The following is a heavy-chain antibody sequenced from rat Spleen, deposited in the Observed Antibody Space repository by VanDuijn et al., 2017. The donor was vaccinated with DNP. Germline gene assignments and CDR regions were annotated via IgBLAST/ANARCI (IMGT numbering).Heavy chain of an antibody. CDR1: GFTFSDYY. J-gene: IGHJ2*01. V-gene: IGHV5-22*01. CDR3: ARHVLPLRVWDY. D-gene: IGHD1-4*01. CDR2: ISSDGGSN. Sequence: EVQLVESGGGLVQPGRSLKLSCAASGFTFSDYYMAWVRQAPTKGLEWVAYISSDGGSNYHGDSVKGRFTISRDIVKNILYLQMNSLRSEDMATYYCARHVLPLRVWDYWGQGVMVTVSS.